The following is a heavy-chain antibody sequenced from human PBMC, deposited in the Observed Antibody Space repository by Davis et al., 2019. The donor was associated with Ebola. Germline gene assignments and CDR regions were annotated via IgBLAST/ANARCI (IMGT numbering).Heavy chain of an antibody. CDR2: ISSSGSTI. V-gene: IGHV3-11*01. J-gene: IGHJ4*02. CDR3: ARGTIRGYLLSSALDY. D-gene: IGHD6-25*01. Sequence: GGSLRLSCAASGFTFSDYYMSWIRQAPGKGLEWVSYISSSGSTIYYADSVKGRFTISRDNAKNSLYLQMNSLRAEDTAVYYCARGTIRGYLLSSALDYWGQGTLVTVSS. CDR1: GFTFSDYY.